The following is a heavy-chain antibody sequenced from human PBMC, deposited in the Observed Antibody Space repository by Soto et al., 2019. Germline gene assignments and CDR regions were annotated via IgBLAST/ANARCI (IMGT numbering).Heavy chain of an antibody. CDR2: IYYSGST. Sequence: SETLSLTCTVSGGSISSSSYYWGWIRQPPGKGLEWIGSIYYSGSTYYNPSLKSRVTISRDNAKNSLYLQMNSLRAEDTAVYYCARELNYDILTGSFPFDYWGQGTLVTVSS. D-gene: IGHD3-9*01. V-gene: IGHV4-39*02. CDR3: ARELNYDILTGSFPFDY. J-gene: IGHJ4*02. CDR1: GGSISSSSYY.